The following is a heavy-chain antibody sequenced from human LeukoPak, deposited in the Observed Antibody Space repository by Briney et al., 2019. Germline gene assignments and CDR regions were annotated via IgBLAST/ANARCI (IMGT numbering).Heavy chain of an antibody. CDR3: AVGGGWELTDPYFDY. CDR2: TYYSGST. Sequence: PSETLSLTCTVSGGSISSSSYYWGWIRQPPGKGLEWIGSTYYSGSTYYNPSLKSRVTISVDTSKNQFSLKLSSVTAADTAVYYCAVGGGWELTDPYFDYWGQGTLVTVSS. CDR1: GGSISSSSYY. J-gene: IGHJ4*02. V-gene: IGHV4-39*01. D-gene: IGHD1-26*01.